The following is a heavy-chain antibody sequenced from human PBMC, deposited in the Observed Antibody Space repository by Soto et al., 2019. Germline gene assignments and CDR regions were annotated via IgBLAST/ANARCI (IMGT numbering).Heavy chain of an antibody. J-gene: IGHJ3*02. D-gene: IGHD3-3*02. V-gene: IGHV4-39*01. CDR1: GDSISSSNSH. Sequence: WETLSLTCTVSGDSISSSNSHWGWTRQPPGKGLEYIGSVYYGGAIFYSGNIYYNPSLKSRVTISVDTSKNQFSLRLSSVTAADTGVYYCVRYDRINMKPYSPEGFHIWGQGTMVTV. CDR2: VYYGGAIFYSGNI. CDR3: VRYDRINMKPYSPEGFHI.